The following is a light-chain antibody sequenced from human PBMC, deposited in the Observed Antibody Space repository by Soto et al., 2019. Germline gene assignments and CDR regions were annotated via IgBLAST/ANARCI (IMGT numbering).Light chain of an antibody. CDR1: QSISRW. CDR2: DAT. CDR3: QQYNNWPPWT. V-gene: IGKV1-5*01. Sequence: DIQMTQSPSSLSASIGDRVTITCRASQSISRWLAWYQQKPGKAPKLLIHDATSLESGVPSRFSGSGSGTEFTLTISSLQSEDFAVYYCQQYNNWPPWTFGQGTKVDIK. J-gene: IGKJ1*01.